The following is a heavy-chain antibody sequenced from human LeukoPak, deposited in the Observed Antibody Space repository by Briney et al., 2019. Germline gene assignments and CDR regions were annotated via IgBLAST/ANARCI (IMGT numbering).Heavy chain of an antibody. D-gene: IGHD6-19*01. J-gene: IGHJ6*02. CDR3: ARQLAVAGTGGSHYYYYGMDV. CDR2: IYYSGST. CDR1: GGSISSSSYY. Sequence: PSETLSLTCTVSGGSISSSSYYWGWIRQPPGKGLEWIGSIYYSGSTYYNPSLKSRVTISVDTSKNQFSLKLSSVTAADTAVYYCARQLAVAGTGGSHYYYYGMDVWDQGTTVTVSS. V-gene: IGHV4-39*01.